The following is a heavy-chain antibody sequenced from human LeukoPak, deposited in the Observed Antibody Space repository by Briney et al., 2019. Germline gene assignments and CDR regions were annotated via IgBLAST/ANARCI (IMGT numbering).Heavy chain of an antibody. J-gene: IGHJ4*02. Sequence: ASVKVSCKASGYTFTCYDINWVRQASGQGLAWMGWMNPNSGSTGYAQRFQGRVTITRNTSRNTAYMELSGLRSEDTAVYYCARGRSTGYRYCFDYWGQGTLVTVSS. V-gene: IGHV1-8*03. CDR1: GYTFTCYD. CDR2: MNPNSGST. CDR3: ARGRSTGYRYCFDY. D-gene: IGHD5-12*01.